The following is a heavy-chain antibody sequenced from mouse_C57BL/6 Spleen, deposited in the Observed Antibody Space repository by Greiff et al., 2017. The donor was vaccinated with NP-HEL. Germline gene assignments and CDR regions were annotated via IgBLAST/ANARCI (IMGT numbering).Heavy chain of an antibody. D-gene: IGHD1-1*01. J-gene: IGHJ1*03. CDR3: ARSYYGSSSMGYFDV. V-gene: IGHV1-63*01. CDR1: GYTFTNYW. CDR2: IYPGGGYT. Sequence: QVHVKQSGAELVRPGTSVKMSCKASGYTFTNYWIGWAKQRPGHGLEWIGDIYPGGGYTNYNEKFKGKATLTADKSSSTAYMQFSSLTSEDSAIYYCARSYYGSSSMGYFDVWGTGTTVTVSS.